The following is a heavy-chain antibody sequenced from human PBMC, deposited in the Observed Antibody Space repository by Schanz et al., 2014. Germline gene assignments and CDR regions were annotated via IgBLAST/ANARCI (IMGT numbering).Heavy chain of an antibody. CDR1: GFTFSSQW. D-gene: IGHD3-10*01. V-gene: IGHV3-21*01. CDR2: ISSTSTYL. Sequence: EVQLVESGGGLVQPGGSLRLSCATSGFTFSSQWMHWVRQVPGKGLEWVSSISSTSTYLYYADSVRGRFTISRDNAKSSVYLQMNSLRAEDTAVYYCARSGVDVWGQGTTVTVSS. J-gene: IGHJ6*02. CDR3: ARSGVDV.